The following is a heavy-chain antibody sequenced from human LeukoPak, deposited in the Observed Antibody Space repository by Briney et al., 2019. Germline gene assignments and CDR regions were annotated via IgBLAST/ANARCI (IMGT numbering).Heavy chain of an antibody. Sequence: PSETLSLTCTVSRGSISSFYWSWIRQPPGKGLEWIGYISYSGNTKYDPSLKSRVTISVDTSKNQFSLKLSCVTAADTAVYYCARDYGGKVDYWGQGTLVTVSS. D-gene: IGHD4-23*01. V-gene: IGHV4-59*01. J-gene: IGHJ4*02. CDR2: ISYSGNT. CDR1: RGSISSFY. CDR3: ARDYGGKVDY.